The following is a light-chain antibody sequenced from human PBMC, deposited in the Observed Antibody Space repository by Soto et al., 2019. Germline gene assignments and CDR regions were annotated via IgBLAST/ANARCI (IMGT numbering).Light chain of an antibody. V-gene: IGLV2-11*01. CDR3: CSYADDYSLI. Sequence: ALTQPRSVSGSPGQSVTISCTGTSSDVGGFNYVSWYQHHPGKAPKLIIYDVNERPSGVPDRFSGSKSGNTASLTISGLQAEDDTDYYCCSYADDYSLIFGGGTKVTVL. CDR1: SSDVGGFNY. J-gene: IGLJ2*01. CDR2: DVN.